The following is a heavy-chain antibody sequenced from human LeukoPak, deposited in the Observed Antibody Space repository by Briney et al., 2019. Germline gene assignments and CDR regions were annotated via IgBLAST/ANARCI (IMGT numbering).Heavy chain of an antibody. CDR2: ISGYNGNT. CDR1: GYAFTSYG. J-gene: IGHJ4*02. CDR3: AKAGATGTTVDY. V-gene: IGHV1-18*01. Sequence: RASVKVSCKASGYAFTSYGISWVRQAPGQELEWMGWISGYNGNTNYAQKLQGRVTMTTDTSTSTAYMELRSLRSDDTAIYYCAKAGATGTTVDYWGRGTLVTVSS. D-gene: IGHD1-7*01.